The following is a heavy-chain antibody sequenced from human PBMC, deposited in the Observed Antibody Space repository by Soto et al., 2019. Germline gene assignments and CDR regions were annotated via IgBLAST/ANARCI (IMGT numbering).Heavy chain of an antibody. J-gene: IGHJ6*02. CDR3: ARQVVAATREFHYYYGMDV. V-gene: IGHV4-39*01. D-gene: IGHD2-15*01. Sequence: PSETLSLTCTVSGGSISSSSYYWGWIRQPPGKGLEWIGSIYYSGSTYYNPSLKSRVTISVDTSKNQFSLKLSSVTAADTAVYYCARQVVAATREFHYYYGMDVWGQGTTVTVSS. CDR1: GGSISSSSYY. CDR2: IYYSGST.